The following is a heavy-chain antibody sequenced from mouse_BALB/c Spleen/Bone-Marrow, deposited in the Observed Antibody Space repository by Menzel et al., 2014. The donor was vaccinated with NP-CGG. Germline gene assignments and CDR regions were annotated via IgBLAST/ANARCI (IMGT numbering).Heavy chain of an antibody. V-gene: IGHV5-9-4*01. J-gene: IGHJ4*01. CDR1: GFTFSSYV. D-gene: IGHD1-2*01. CDR2: ISSGGSYT. Sequence: EVMLVESGGGLVKPGGSLKLSCAASGFTFSSYVMSWVRQSPEKRLEWVAEISSGGSYTYYPDTVTGRFTISRDNAKNHLYLEISSPKSEDPGIYCCTQDQIITTATRAMDYWGQGTPVTVSS. CDR3: TQDQIITTATRAMDY.